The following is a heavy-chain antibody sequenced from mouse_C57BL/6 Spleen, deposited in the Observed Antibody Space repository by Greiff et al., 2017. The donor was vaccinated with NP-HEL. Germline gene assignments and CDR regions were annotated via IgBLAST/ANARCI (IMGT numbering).Heavy chain of an antibody. V-gene: IGHV1-76*01. CDR1: GYTFTDYY. CDR2: LYPGSGNT. J-gene: IGHJ4*01. CDR3: ARGDYYDYDDGDYYAMDY. Sequence: QVQLQQSGAELVRPGASVKLSCKASGYTFTDYYINWVKQRPGQGLEWIARLYPGSGNTYSNEKFKGKATLTAEKSSSTAYMQLSSLTSEDSAVYFCARGDYYDYDDGDYYAMDYWGQGTSVTVSS. D-gene: IGHD2-4*01.